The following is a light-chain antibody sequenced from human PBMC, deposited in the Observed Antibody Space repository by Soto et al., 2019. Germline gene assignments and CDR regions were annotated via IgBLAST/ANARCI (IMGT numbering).Light chain of an antibody. J-gene: IGKJ4*01. CDR3: QQYGLSLT. CDR1: QSVSSSF. V-gene: IGKV3-20*01. Sequence: EIVLTQSPGTLSLSPGERATLSCRASQSVSSSFLAWYQQKPGQAPRLLIYGASSRATGIPDRFSGSGSETDFTLTISRLEPEDFAVYVCQQYGLSLTFGGGTKVEIK. CDR2: GAS.